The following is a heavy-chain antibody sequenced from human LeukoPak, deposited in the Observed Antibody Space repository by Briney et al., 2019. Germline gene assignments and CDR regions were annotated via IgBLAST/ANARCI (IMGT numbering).Heavy chain of an antibody. CDR2: IYYSGST. V-gene: IGHV4-59*12. CDR3: ARGRDWFDP. Sequence: SETLSLTCTVSGGSISSYYWSWIRQPPGKGLEWIGYIYYSGSTYYNPSLKSRVTISVDTSKNQFSLKLSSVTAADTAVYYCARGRDWFDPWGQGTLVTVSS. J-gene: IGHJ5*02. CDR1: GGSISSYY.